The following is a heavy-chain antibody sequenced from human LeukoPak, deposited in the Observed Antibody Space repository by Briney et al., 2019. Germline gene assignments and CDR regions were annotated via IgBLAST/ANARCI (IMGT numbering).Heavy chain of an antibody. V-gene: IGHV4-59*01. CDR2: IYYSGST. CDR3: ARVGPESVYDPYYFDY. J-gene: IGHJ4*02. D-gene: IGHD5/OR15-5a*01. Sequence: YYWSWIRQPPGKGLEWIGYIYYSGSTNYKPSLKSRVTISVDTSKNQFSLKQSSVTAADTAVYYCARVGPESVYDPYYFDYWGQGTLVTVSS. CDR1: YY.